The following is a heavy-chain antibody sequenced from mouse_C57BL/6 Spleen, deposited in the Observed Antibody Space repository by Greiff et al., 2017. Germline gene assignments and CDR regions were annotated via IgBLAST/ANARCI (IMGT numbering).Heavy chain of an antibody. D-gene: IGHD1-1*01. CDR1: GFTFSSYA. CDR2: ISDGGSYT. CDR3: ARDNGNYGSSSWFAY. V-gene: IGHV5-4*01. J-gene: IGHJ3*01. Sequence: EVKVEESGGGLVKPGGSLKLSCAASGFTFSSYAMSWVRQTPEKRLEWVATISDGGSYTYYPDNVKGRFTISRDNAKNNLYLQMSHLKSEDTAMYYCARDNGNYGSSSWFAYWGQGTLVTVSA.